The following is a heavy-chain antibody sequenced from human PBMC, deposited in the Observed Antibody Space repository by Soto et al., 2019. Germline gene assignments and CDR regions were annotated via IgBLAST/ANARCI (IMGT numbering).Heavy chain of an antibody. J-gene: IGHJ5*02. CDR1: GGSFSGYY. D-gene: IGHD6-19*01. V-gene: IGHV4-34*01. CDR3: ARGPFNSSGWKAHRKGWFDP. CDR2: INHSGST. Sequence: KPSETLSLTCAVYGGSFSGYYWSWIRQPPGKGLEWIGEINHSGSTNYNPSLKSRVTISVDTSKNQFSLKLSSVTAADTAVWYCARGPFNSSGWKAHRKGWFDPWGQGTLVTVSS.